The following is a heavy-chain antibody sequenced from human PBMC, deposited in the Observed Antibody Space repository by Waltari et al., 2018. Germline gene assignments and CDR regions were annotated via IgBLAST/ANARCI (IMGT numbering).Heavy chain of an antibody. CDR2: INPSGGST. CDR1: GYTFTSYY. J-gene: IGHJ4*02. V-gene: IGHV1-46*01. Sequence: QVQLVQSGAEVKKPGASVKVSCKASGYTFTSYYMHWVRQAPGQGLEWMGIINPSGGSTSNAQKFQGRVTMTEDTSTDTAYMELSSLRSEDTAVYYCATSAVAGVLFDYWGQGTLVTVSS. D-gene: IGHD6-19*01. CDR3: ATSAVAGVLFDY.